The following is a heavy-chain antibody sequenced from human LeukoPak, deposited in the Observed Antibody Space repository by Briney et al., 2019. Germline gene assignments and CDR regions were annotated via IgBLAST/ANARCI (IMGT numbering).Heavy chain of an antibody. CDR3: ARGYGYVDY. J-gene: IGHJ4*02. Sequence: ASVKVSCKASGYTFTSYGISWVRQAPGQGLEWMGWINPNSGGSNYAQKFQGRVTMTRDTSISTAYMELSRLRSDDTAVYYCARGYGYVDYWGQGTLVTVSS. V-gene: IGHV1-2*02. CDR2: INPNSGGS. CDR1: GYTFTSYG. D-gene: IGHD5-18*01.